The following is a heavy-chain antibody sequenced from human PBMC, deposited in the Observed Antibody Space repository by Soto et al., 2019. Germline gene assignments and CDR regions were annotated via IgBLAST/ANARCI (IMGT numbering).Heavy chain of an antibody. CDR2: IFGDGNT. D-gene: IGHD4-17*01. CDR3: AVYLNGEKYFDY. Sequence: GALRLSCAASEFNLTNGHINFCRHSPWKGLEWVSVIFGDGNTKYRYSVKCRFTISRDTSKNTVYLQMNSLRAEDTAVYYCAVYLNGEKYFDYWDQGTLVPVSS. CDR1: EFNLTNGH. V-gene: IGHV3-53*01. J-gene: IGHJ4*02.